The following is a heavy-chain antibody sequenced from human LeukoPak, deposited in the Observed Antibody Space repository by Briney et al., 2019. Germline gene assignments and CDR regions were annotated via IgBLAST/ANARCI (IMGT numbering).Heavy chain of an antibody. CDR2: ISDGGGAGT. J-gene: IGHJ4*02. V-gene: IGHV3-23*01. CDR1: GFTFSNYA. CDR3: AKDFVRYNIQFDY. Sequence: GGSLRLSCAASGFTFSNYALNWVRQAPGKGLKWISAISDGGGAGTYYADSVRGRFTISRDNSKNTLYLQMNSLRAEDTALYYCAKDFVRYNIQFDYWGQGALVTVSS. D-gene: IGHD1-1*01.